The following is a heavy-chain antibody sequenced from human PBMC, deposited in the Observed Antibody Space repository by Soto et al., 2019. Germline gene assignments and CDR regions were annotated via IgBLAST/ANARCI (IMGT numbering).Heavy chain of an antibody. CDR1: GFTFSSYA. V-gene: IGHV3-23*01. CDR3: AKRRGAGGHFDY. CDR2: VSIGGST. Sequence: PGGSLRLSCAASGFTFSSYAMGWVRQGAGKGLEWVAVVSIGGSTHYADAVRSRFTISRDNSKNTLSLQMNSLTAEDTAIYFCAKRRGAGGHFDYWGQGALVTVSS. J-gene: IGHJ4*02. D-gene: IGHD2-15*01.